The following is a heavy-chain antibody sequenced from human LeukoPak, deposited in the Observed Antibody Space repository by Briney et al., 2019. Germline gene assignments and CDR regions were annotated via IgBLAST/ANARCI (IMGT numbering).Heavy chain of an antibody. CDR3: ATGSGSYYDS. J-gene: IGHJ4*02. CDR1: TFNFSSYW. CDR2: IHGDGRSS. D-gene: IGHD3-10*01. V-gene: IGHV3-74*01. Sequence: PGGSLRLSCEASTFNFSSYWMHWVRQAPGKGLVWVSNIHGDGRSSNYADSVKGRLTISRDNAKNTLYLQMNSLRAEDTAVYYCATGSGSYYDSWGQGTLVTVSS.